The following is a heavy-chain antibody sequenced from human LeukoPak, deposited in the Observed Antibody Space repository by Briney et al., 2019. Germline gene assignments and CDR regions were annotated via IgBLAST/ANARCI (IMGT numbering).Heavy chain of an antibody. D-gene: IGHD6-19*01. V-gene: IGHV4-34*01. CDR3: AKEDEQWLGPYYYYYMDV. CDR1: GGSFSGYY. J-gene: IGHJ6*03. CDR2: INHSGST. Sequence: NPSETLSLTCAVYGGSFSGYYWSWIRQPPGKGLEWIGEINHSGSTNYNPSLKSRVTISVDTSKNQFSLKLSSVTAADTAVYYCAKEDEQWLGPYYYYYMDVWGKGTTVTVSS.